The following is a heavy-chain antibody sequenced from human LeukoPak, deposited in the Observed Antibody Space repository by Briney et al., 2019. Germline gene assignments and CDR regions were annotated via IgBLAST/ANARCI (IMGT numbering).Heavy chain of an antibody. Sequence: SVMVSCKASGCTFSSYAISWVRQAHGQGLEWMGVIIPFLGTANYAQKFQGRVTIPTDESTSTAYMEMSSLRSEDTAVYYCARGTIVVVPAAEDDYYYYYMDVWGKGTTVTVSS. CDR3: ARGTIVVVPAAEDDYYYYYMDV. CDR2: IIPFLGTA. CDR1: GCTFSSYA. D-gene: IGHD2-2*01. J-gene: IGHJ6*03. V-gene: IGHV1-69*05.